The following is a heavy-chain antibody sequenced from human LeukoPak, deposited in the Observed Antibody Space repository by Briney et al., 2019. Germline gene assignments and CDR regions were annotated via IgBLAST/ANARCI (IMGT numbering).Heavy chain of an antibody. Sequence: GGSLRLSCAASGFTFSSYAMSWVRQAPGKGLEWVSTISGSGGSTYYADSVKGRFTISRDNSMNTLYLQMNSLRAEDTAVYYCAKKRGVGATAVTHFDYWGQGTLVTVSS. V-gene: IGHV3-23*01. D-gene: IGHD1-26*01. CDR1: GFTFSSYA. CDR3: AKKRGVGATAVTHFDY. J-gene: IGHJ4*02. CDR2: ISGSGGST.